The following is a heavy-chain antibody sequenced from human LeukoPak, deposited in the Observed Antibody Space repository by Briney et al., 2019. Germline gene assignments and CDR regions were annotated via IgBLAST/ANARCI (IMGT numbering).Heavy chain of an antibody. CDR2: FSTYYGNT. CDR3: ARVDEDGFDY. J-gene: IGHJ4*02. Sequence: ASVKVSCKGSGYTFSSYGISWVRQAPGQGLEWMGWFSTYYGNTNYAQKLQDRVTMTTDTSTSTAYMELRSLRSDDTAVYYCARVDEDGFDYWGQGTLVTVSS. CDR1: GYTFSSYG. V-gene: IGHV1-18*01.